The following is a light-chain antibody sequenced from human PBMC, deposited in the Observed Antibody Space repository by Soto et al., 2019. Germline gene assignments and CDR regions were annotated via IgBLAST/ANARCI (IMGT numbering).Light chain of an antibody. J-gene: IGLJ2*01. CDR2: RDS. Sequence: SYELTQPLSVSVALGQTATISCGGDNVGSKNVQWYQRKPRQAPLMVIYRDSGRPSEIPERFSGSHSGNTATLTITRAQGGDEADYYCQVWDSNTAHVLFGGGTKLTVL. V-gene: IGLV3-9*01. CDR1: NVGSKN. CDR3: QVWDSNTAHVL.